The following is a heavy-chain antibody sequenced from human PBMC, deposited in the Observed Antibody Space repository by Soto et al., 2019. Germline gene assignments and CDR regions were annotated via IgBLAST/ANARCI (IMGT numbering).Heavy chain of an antibody. V-gene: IGHV3-23*01. CDR2: ISGSGGST. Sequence: PGGSLRLSCAASGFTFSSYAMSWVRQAPGKGLEWVSAISGSGGSTYYADSVKGRFTISRDNSKNTLYLQMNSLRAEDTAVYYCAKDLPASHYDFWSGYPRAYYYYYYMDVWGKGTTVTVSS. CDR3: AKDLPASHYDFWSGYPRAYYYYYYMDV. CDR1: GFTFSSYA. D-gene: IGHD3-3*01. J-gene: IGHJ6*03.